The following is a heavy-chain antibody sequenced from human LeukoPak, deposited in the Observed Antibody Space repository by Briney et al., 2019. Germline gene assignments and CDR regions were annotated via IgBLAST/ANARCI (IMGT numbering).Heavy chain of an antibody. CDR1: GYTFTSYH. Sequence: VASVKVSCKASGYTFTSYHMHWVRQAPGQGLEWMGKINLSGGSTTYAQKFQGRVTMTRDTSTSTVYMELSSLRSEDTAVYYCARDYVDDIPMIKDYWGQGTLVTVSS. V-gene: IGHV1-46*01. CDR2: INLSGGST. D-gene: IGHD2-8*01. CDR3: ARDYVDDIPMIKDY. J-gene: IGHJ4*02.